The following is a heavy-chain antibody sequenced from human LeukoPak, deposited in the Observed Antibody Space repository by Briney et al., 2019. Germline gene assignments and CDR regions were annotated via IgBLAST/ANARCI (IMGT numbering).Heavy chain of an antibody. V-gene: IGHV3-23*01. J-gene: IGHJ3*02. CDR1: GFTFSSYA. Sequence: GGSLRLSCAASGFTFSSYAMSWVRQAPGKGLEWVSAISGGGGGRYYADSVKGRFTISRDNSKNTLYLQMDSLRAEDTAVYYCARGSYTAMAQDAFDIWGQGTMVTVSS. D-gene: IGHD5-18*01. CDR2: ISGGGGGR. CDR3: ARGSYTAMAQDAFDI.